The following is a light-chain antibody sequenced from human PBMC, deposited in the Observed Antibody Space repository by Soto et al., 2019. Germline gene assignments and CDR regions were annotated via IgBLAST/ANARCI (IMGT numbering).Light chain of an antibody. J-gene: IGKJ4*01. V-gene: IGKV3-20*01. Sequence: EIVLTQSPGTLSLSPGERATLSCRASQSLSSTYLAWYQQKPGQAPRVIIYGASSRATGIPDRFSGSGYGTDFTLTITRLEPEDFAIYYCQQYGSSPLTFGGGTRVEIK. CDR1: QSLSSTY. CDR2: GAS. CDR3: QQYGSSPLT.